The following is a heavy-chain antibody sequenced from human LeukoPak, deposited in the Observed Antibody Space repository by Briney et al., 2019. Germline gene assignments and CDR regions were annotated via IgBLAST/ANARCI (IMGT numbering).Heavy chain of an antibody. CDR2: ISTVSTYT. Sequence: GGSLRHSCAPSGFTFTDYSMNWVRQAPRKGLEWVAHISTVSTYTHYTDSVKGRFTISRDNRKNLLYLQMSSLGAEDTAVYYCARDGSGFYHYYYRDVWGKGTTVTVSS. V-gene: IGHV3-21*01. CDR3: ARDGSGFYHYYYRDV. CDR1: GFTFTDYS. D-gene: IGHD6-25*01. J-gene: IGHJ6*03.